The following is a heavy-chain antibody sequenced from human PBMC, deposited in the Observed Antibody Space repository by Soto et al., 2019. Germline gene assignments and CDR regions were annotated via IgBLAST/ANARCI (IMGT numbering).Heavy chain of an antibody. J-gene: IGHJ4*02. Sequence: PLETLSLTCTFSGGTISSSSDYWGWIRQTPGKGLEWIGSIYYSGKTYYDPSLKSRLTISVDTSKNQFSLKLSSVTAADTAVYYCARHTPAISISDHWGQGTLVTAPQ. CDR3: ARHTPAISISDH. CDR2: IYYSGKT. V-gene: IGHV4-39*01. D-gene: IGHD2-15*01. CDR1: GGTISSSSDY.